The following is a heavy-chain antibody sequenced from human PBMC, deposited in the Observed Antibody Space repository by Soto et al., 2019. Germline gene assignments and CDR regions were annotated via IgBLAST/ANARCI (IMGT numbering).Heavy chain of an antibody. Sequence: RLSCAASGFTFSRYGMHWVRQAPGKGLEWVALISYVGSNTYYADSVKGRFTISRDNSKNTLYLQMSSLRVEDTAVYYCAKVRLRDYSLGYVFDSWGRGTLVTVSS. D-gene: IGHD5-18*01. CDR2: ISYVGSNT. CDR1: GFTFSRYG. CDR3: AKVRLRDYSLGYVFDS. J-gene: IGHJ4*02. V-gene: IGHV3-30*18.